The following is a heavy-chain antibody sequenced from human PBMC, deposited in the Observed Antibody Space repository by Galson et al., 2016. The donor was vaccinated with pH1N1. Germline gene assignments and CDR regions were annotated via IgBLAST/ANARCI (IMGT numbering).Heavy chain of an antibody. CDR1: GYSFSNYY. Sequence: SVKVSCKASGYSFSNYYIHWVRQAPGQGLEWMGWINPNSGGTKYAQKFQGRVTMIRDASTTTGYMELSRLTSDDTAVYYCAKDRNNYDSSGYYTYYYYGLGVWGQGTTVIVSS. J-gene: IGHJ6*02. CDR2: INPNSGGT. V-gene: IGHV1-2*02. CDR3: AKDRNNYDSSGYYTYYYYGLGV. D-gene: IGHD3-22*01.